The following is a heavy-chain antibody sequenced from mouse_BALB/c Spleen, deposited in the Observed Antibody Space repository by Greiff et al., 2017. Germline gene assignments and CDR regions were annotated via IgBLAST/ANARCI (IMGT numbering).Heavy chain of an antibody. V-gene: IGHV1-54*01. CDR3: AITTARGYAMDY. Sequence: QVQLQQSGAELVRPGTSVKVSCKASGYAFTNYLIEWVKQRPGQGLEWIGVINPGSGGTNYNEKFKGKATLTADKSSSTAYMQLSSLTSDDSAVYFCAITTARGYAMDYWGQGTSVTVSS. CDR2: INPGSGGT. D-gene: IGHD1-2*01. J-gene: IGHJ4*01. CDR1: GYAFTNYL.